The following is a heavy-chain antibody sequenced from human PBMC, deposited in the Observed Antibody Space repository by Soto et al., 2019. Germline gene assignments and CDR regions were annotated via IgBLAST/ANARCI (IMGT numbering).Heavy chain of an antibody. V-gene: IGHV4-34*01. CDR2: INHSGST. Sequence: SETLSLTCAVYGGSFSGYYWSWIRQPPGKGLEWIGEINHSGSTNYNPSLKSRVTISVDTSKNQFSLKLSSVTAADTAVYYCARDDVAGFDYWGKGTLVTVSS. CDR3: ARDDVAGFDY. J-gene: IGHJ4*02. CDR1: GGSFSGYY. D-gene: IGHD6-19*01.